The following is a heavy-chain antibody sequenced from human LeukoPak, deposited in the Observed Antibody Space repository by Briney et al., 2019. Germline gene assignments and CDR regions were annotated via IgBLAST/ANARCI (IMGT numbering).Heavy chain of an antibody. CDR3: ARISVWFGELDYFDY. V-gene: IGHV3-30*02. CDR2: IRYDGNNK. CDR1: GFTFSTYG. Sequence: GGSLRLSCAASGFTFSTYGMHWVRQAPGKGLEWVAFIRYDGNNKFYADSVKGRFTISRDNSKNTLYLQMNSLRAEDTAVYYCARISVWFGELDYFDYWGQGTLVTVSS. D-gene: IGHD3-10*01. J-gene: IGHJ4*02.